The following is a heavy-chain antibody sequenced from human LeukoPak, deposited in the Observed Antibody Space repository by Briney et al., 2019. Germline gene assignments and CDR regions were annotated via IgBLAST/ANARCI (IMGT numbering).Heavy chain of an antibody. D-gene: IGHD1-26*01. Sequence: PGGSLRLSCAAADFTLTNAWMNWVRQAPGKGLEWVGRIKRKTDGGTTDYAAPVKGRFTISRDDSKNMLYLQINSLKTEDTAVYYCTTDLGAGRRGASEVYWGQGTLVTVSS. CDR2: IKRKTDGGTT. CDR1: DFTLTNAW. J-gene: IGHJ4*02. V-gene: IGHV3-15*07. CDR3: TTDLGAGRRGASEVY.